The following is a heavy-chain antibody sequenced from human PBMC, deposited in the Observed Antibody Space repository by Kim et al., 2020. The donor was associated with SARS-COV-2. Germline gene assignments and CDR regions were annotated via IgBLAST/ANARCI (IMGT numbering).Heavy chain of an antibody. CDR1: GASVSSSSYF. D-gene: IGHD6-13*01. CDR3: VKDPSGIASAGSDG. J-gene: IGHJ6*02. Sequence: SETLSLTCTVSGASVSSSSYFWSWIRQPPGKGLDWIGYIYYSGSTNYNASLKGRATISVDTPKNQFSLKLPSVTAADPAVYYCVKDPSGIASAGSDGWG. CDR2: IYYSGST. V-gene: IGHV4-61*01.